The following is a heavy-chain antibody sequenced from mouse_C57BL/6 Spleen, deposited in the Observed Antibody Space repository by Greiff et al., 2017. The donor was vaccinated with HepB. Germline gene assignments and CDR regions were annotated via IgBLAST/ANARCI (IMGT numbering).Heavy chain of an antibody. CDR3: ARVLTGGIYFDY. CDR2: IYPGDGDT. Sequence: VQLQQSGPELVKPGASVKISCKASGYAFSSSWMNWVKQRPGKGLEWIGRIYPGDGDTNYNGKFKGKATLTADKSSSTAYMQLSSLTSEDSAVYFCARVLTGGIYFDYWGQGTTLTVSS. V-gene: IGHV1-82*01. CDR1: GYAFSSSW. D-gene: IGHD4-1*01. J-gene: IGHJ2*01.